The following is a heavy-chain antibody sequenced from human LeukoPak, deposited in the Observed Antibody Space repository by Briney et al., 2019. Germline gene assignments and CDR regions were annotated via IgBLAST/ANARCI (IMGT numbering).Heavy chain of an antibody. CDR3: AREWWSSRWFDP. CDR1: GDSINAYY. CDR2: IYYSGST. D-gene: IGHD2-8*02. J-gene: IGHJ5*02. V-gene: IGHV4-59*12. Sequence: SETLSLTCSVSGDSINAYYWSWIRQPPGKGLEWIGYIYYSGSTDYNPSLKSRVIISVDPSKKQFFLKLNSVTAADTAVYYCAREWWSSRWFDPWGQGTVVTVSS.